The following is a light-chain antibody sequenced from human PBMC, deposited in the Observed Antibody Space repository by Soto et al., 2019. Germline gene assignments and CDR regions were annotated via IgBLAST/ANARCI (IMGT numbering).Light chain of an antibody. CDR3: QQYNVWPLT. Sequence: EIVMTQSPATLSVSPGERATLSCRASQSVSSNLAWYQQKPGQTPKLLIYVASTRATGIPARFSGSGSGTEFTHTISSLQSEDFAVYYCQQYNVWPLTFGGGTKGEF. V-gene: IGKV3-15*01. J-gene: IGKJ4*01. CDR1: QSVSSN. CDR2: VAS.